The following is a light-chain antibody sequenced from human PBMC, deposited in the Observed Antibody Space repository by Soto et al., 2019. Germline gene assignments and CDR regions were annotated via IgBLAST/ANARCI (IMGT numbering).Light chain of an antibody. J-gene: IGKJ1*01. CDR1: QSISNR. Sequence: DIRMTHSPSTLSASVGDVVTITCRASQSISNRLAWYQQRPGKAPKYLIYDASTLDSGAPSRFSGSGSGTEFTLSISSLQPDDFATYYCQQYNIYPWTFGQGTKVDI. V-gene: IGKV1-5*01. CDR2: DAS. CDR3: QQYNIYPWT.